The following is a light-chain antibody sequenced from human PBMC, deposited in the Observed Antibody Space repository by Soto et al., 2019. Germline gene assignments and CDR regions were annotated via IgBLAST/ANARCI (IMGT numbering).Light chain of an antibody. V-gene: IGLV1-47*02. J-gene: IGLJ3*02. CDR1: TSNIGSNY. CDR2: SFS. Sequence: QSVLTQPPSASGTAGQGVTISCSGSTSNIGSNYVYWYRQFPGTAPKLLVNSFSERPSGVPDRFSSSKAGTTASLAVSGLRSEDEADYYCAAWDDNLSGLVFGGGTKLTVL. CDR3: AAWDDNLSGLV.